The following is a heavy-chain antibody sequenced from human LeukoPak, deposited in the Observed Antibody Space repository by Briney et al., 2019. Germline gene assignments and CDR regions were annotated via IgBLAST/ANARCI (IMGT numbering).Heavy chain of an antibody. CDR2: INPNNGGT. CDR1: GYTFTDYY. D-gene: IGHD2-2*01. J-gene: IGHJ4*02. CDR3: ARANPLHCSSTSCLFDY. V-gene: IGHV1-2*04. Sequence: ASVKVSCKASGYTFTDYYMHWVRQAPGQGLEWMGWINPNNGGTYSTQKFQGWVTMTRDTSIRTAYMELSRLTSDDTAVYYCARANPLHCSSTSCLFDYWGQGSLVTVSS.